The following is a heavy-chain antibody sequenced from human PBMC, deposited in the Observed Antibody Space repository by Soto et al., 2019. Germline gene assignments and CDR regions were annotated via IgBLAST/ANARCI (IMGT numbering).Heavy chain of an antibody. Sequence: QVQLVQSGAEVKKPGSSVKVSCKASGGTFSSYAISWVRQAPGQGLEWMGGIIPIFGTANYAQKFQGRVTITADEATSTAYMELSGLRSEDTAVYYCATTGGITFGGVKGAFDIWGQGTMVTVSS. V-gene: IGHV1-69*01. D-gene: IGHD3-16*01. CDR3: ATTGGITFGGVKGAFDI. CDR2: IIPIFGTA. J-gene: IGHJ3*02. CDR1: GGTFSSYA.